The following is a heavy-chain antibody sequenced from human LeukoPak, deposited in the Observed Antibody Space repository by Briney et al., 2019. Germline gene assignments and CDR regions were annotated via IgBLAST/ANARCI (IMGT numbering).Heavy chain of an antibody. Sequence: PSETLSLTCTVSGGSVSSYFWTWIRQSPEKGLEWLGHIYSSGSSDYNPSLKSRVTISVDTSKNQFSLKLSSVTAADTAVYYCARGPGHRYNWNYVSGSWFDPWGQGTLVTVSS. J-gene: IGHJ5*02. V-gene: IGHV4-59*02. D-gene: IGHD1-7*01. CDR2: IYSSGSS. CDR3: ARGPGHRYNWNYVSGSWFDP. CDR1: GGSVSSYF.